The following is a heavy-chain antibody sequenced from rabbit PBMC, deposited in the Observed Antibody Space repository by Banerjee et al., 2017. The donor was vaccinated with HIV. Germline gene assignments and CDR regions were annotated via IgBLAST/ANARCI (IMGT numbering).Heavy chain of an antibody. J-gene: IGHJ4*01. CDR2: IDVGDNT. Sequence: QEQLVESGGGLVKPGASLTLSCTASGFDLSSYHYMCWVRQAPGKGLEWIASIDVGDNTYYASWAKGRFTISKTSSTTVTLQMTSLTAADTATYFCARDLAGVIGWNFNLWGQGTLVTVS. CDR1: GFDLSSYHY. D-gene: IGHD4-1*01. V-gene: IGHV1S45*01. CDR3: ARDLAGVIGWNFNL.